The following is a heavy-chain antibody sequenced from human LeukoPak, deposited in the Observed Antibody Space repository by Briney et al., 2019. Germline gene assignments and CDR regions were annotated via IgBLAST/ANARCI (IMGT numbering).Heavy chain of an antibody. Sequence: GGSLRLSCAASGFTFTTYTMNWVRQPPGKGLEWISYIRTSGGVVSYTDSVKGRFTISTDSAKNSLYLQMNSLRDDDTAVYYCARAMDVWGQGTTVTVSS. J-gene: IGHJ6*02. CDR1: GFTFTTYT. V-gene: IGHV3-48*02. CDR3: ARAMDV. CDR2: IRTSGGVV.